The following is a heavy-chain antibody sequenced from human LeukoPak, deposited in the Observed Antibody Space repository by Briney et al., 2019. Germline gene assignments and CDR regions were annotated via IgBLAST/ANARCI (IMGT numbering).Heavy chain of an antibody. D-gene: IGHD5-18*01. Sequence: KASETLSLTCTVSGYSISSGYYWGWIRQPPGKGLEWIGSIYHSGSTYYNPSLKSRVTISVDTSKNQFSLKLSSVTAADTAVYYCARGDIQLWPAWGQGTLVTVSS. J-gene: IGHJ5*02. CDR3: ARGDIQLWPA. CDR2: IYHSGST. CDR1: GYSISSGYY. V-gene: IGHV4-38-2*02.